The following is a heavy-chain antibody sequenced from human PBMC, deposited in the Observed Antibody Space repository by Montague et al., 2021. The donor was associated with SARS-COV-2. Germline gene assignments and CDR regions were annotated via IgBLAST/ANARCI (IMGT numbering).Heavy chain of an antibody. D-gene: IGHD3-10*01. V-gene: IGHV4-59*01. Sequence: SETLSLTCTVSGGSISSYYWSWIRQPPGKGLEWIGYIYCSGSTNYNPSLKSRVTISVDTSKNQFSLKLSSVTAADTAVYYCAREGILWFGDLAPYYYGMDAWGQGTTVTVSS. CDR3: AREGILWFGDLAPYYYGMDA. CDR1: GGSISSYY. CDR2: IYCSGST. J-gene: IGHJ6*02.